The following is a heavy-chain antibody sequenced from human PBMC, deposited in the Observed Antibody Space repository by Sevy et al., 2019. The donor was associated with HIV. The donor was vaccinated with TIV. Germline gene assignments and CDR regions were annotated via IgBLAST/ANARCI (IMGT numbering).Heavy chain of an antibody. CDR1: GGSISSYY. CDR2: ISYSGRI. CDR3: ARREYSGNYHDTFDI. D-gene: IGHD5-12*01. Sequence: SETLSLTCTVSGGSISSYYWNWIRQPPGKGLEWIGYISYSGRINYNPSLKSRVTMSVDTSKNQPSLKLTSVTATDTAVYYCARREYSGNYHDTFDIWGQGTMVTVSS. V-gene: IGHV4-59*08. J-gene: IGHJ3*02.